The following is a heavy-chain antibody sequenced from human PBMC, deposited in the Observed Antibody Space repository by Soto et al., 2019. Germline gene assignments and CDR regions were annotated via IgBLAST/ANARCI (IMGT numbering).Heavy chain of an antibody. CDR1: GFTFSSYG. CDR3: AKDRVVVVVGVGGMDV. CDR2: ISYDGSNK. J-gene: IGHJ6*02. V-gene: IGHV3-30*18. Sequence: QVQLVESGGGVVQPGRSLRLSCAASGFTFSSYGMHWVRQAPGKGLEWVAVISYDGSNKYYADSVKGRFTISRDNSKNTLYLQMNSLRAEDTAVYYCAKDRVVVVVGVGGMDVWGQGTTVTVSS. D-gene: IGHD2-15*01.